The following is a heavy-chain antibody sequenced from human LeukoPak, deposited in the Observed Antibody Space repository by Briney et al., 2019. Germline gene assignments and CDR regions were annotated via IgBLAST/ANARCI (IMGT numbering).Heavy chain of an antibody. D-gene: IGHD5-18*01. V-gene: IGHV4-34*01. CDR1: GGSFSGYY. CDR3: ARVQDSYGRRFDI. CDR2: INHSGST. Sequence: SETLSLTCAVYGGSFSGYYWSWIRQPPGKGLEWIGEINHSGSTNYNPSLKSRVTISVDTSKNQFSLKLSSVTAADTAVYYCARVQDSYGRRFDIWGQGTMVTVSS. J-gene: IGHJ3*02.